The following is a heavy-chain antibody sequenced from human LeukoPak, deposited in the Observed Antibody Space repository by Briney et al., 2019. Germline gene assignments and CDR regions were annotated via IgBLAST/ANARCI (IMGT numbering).Heavy chain of an antibody. V-gene: IGHV4-59*01. CDR2: IYYSGST. D-gene: IGHD2-2*01. Sequence: PSETLSLTCTVSGGSISSYYWSWIRQPPGKGLEWIGYIYYSGSTNYNPSLKSRVTISVDTSKNQFSLKLSSVTAADTAVYYCARAGHCSSTSCYPSYYYMDVWGKGTTVTVSS. CDR1: GGSISSYY. CDR3: ARAGHCSSTSCYPSYYYMDV. J-gene: IGHJ6*03.